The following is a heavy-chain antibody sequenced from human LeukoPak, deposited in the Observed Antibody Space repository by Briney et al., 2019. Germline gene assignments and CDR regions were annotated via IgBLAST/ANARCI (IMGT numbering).Heavy chain of an antibody. J-gene: IGHJ4*02. CDR1: GFTFSSYS. Sequence: GGSLRLSCTASGFTFSSYSMNWDRQAPGKGLEWISYIRSSSRTIYYADSVKGRFTISRDNDKNSLYLQMNSLRAEDTAVYHCARDGSGRVPEMSAPDYWGQGTLVTVSS. CDR3: ARDGSGRVPEMSAPDY. D-gene: IGHD3-10*01. CDR2: IRSSSRTI. V-gene: IGHV3-48*01.